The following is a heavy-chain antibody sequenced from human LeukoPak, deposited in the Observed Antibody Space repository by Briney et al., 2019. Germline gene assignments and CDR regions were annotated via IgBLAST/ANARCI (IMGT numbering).Heavy chain of an antibody. V-gene: IGHV3-48*03. J-gene: IGHJ3*02. CDR2: SSSTGTTI. CDR3: ARNLGDRFSVFDI. CDR1: GFTFSTYE. Sequence: GGSLRLSCAASGFTFSTYEMNWVRQAPGKGLEWVSYSSSTGTTIYYADSVKGRFTISRDYAKNSLYLQMNSLRAEDTAVYYCARNLGDRFSVFDIWGQGTMVTVSS. D-gene: IGHD3-16*01.